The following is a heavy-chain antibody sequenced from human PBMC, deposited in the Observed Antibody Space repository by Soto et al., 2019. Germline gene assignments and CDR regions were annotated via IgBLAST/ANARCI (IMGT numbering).Heavy chain of an antibody. Sequence: ASVKVSCKASGYTFTSYAMHWVRRAPGQRLEWMGWINAGNGNTKYSQKFQGRVTITRDTSASTAYMELSSLRSEDTAVYYCAGGGVYSYYYGMDVWGQGTTVTVSS. V-gene: IGHV1-3*01. CDR1: GYTFTSYA. J-gene: IGHJ6*02. CDR3: AGGGVYSYYYGMDV. D-gene: IGHD2-8*02. CDR2: INAGNGNT.